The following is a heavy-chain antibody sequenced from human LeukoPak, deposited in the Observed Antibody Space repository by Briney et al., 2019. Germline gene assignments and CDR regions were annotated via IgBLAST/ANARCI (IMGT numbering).Heavy chain of an antibody. CDR1: DGSISSYY. CDR3: ARWGHFDTSGYFVVDY. V-gene: IGHV4-59*01. D-gene: IGHD5-12*01. Sequence: PSETLSLTCTISDGSISSYYWNWIRQSPGKGLEWIGHIHYSGSTHYNPSLQSRVSISIDTSKKHFSLNLRSVTAADTAVYYCARWGHFDTSGYFVVDYWGQGTLVTVSS. J-gene: IGHJ4*02. CDR2: IHYSGST.